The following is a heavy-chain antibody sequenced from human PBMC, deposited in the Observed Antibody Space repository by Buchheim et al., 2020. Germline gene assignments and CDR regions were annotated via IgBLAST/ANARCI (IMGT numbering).Heavy chain of an antibody. Sequence: QVQLVQSGAEVKKPGASVKVSCKASGYTFTSYYMHWVRQAPGQGLEWMGIINPSGGSTSYAQKFQVRLTMTRDTSTSTVYMELSSLRSEDTAVYYCARSRTYYYDSSGPPGDYWGQGTL. CDR3: ARSRTYYYDSSGPPGDY. CDR2: INPSGGST. CDR1: GYTFTSYY. D-gene: IGHD3-22*01. J-gene: IGHJ4*02. V-gene: IGHV1-46*01.